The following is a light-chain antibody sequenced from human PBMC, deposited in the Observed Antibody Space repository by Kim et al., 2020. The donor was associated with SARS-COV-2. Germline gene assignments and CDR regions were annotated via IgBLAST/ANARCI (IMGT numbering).Light chain of an antibody. J-gene: IGLJ3*02. CDR1: ELGSKY. CDR3: QTWDSTTGV. CDR2: QDN. V-gene: IGLV3-1*01. Sequence: SYELTQPPSVSVSPGQTASITCSGDELGSKYASWYQQRPGQSPVMVIYQDNKRPSGIPDRFSGSNSGNTATLTISGTQAMDEADYYCQTWDSTTGVFGGG.